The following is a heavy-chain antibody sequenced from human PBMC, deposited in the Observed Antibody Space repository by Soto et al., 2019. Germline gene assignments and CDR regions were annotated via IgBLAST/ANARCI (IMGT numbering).Heavy chain of an antibody. J-gene: IGHJ6*03. Sequence: PSETLSLTCAVYGGSFSGYYWSWIRQPPGKGLEWIGEINHSGSTNYNPSLKSRVTISVDTSKNQFSLKLSSVTAADTAVYYCARGRTPYYYYYYLDVWGKGTTVTVSS. CDR2: INHSGST. CDR3: ARGRTPYYYYYYLDV. CDR1: GGSFSGYY. V-gene: IGHV4-34*01.